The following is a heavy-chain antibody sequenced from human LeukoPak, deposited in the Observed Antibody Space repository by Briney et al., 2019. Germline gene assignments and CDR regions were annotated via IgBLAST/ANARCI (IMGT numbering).Heavy chain of an antibody. D-gene: IGHD2-2*02. CDR1: GFTFSSYA. CDR2: ISYDGSNK. Sequence: GGSLRLSCAASGFTFSSYAMYWVRQSPGKGLEWVAVISYDGSNKYYADSVKGRFTISRDNSKNTLYLQMNSLRAEDTAVYYCARGRKCSSTSCYTDWFDPWGQGTLVTVSS. V-gene: IGHV3-30*01. J-gene: IGHJ5*02. CDR3: ARGRKCSSTSCYTDWFDP.